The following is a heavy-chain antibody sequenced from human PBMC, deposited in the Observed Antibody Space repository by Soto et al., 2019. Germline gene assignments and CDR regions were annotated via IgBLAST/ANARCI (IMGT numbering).Heavy chain of an antibody. Sequence: QVQLVDSGGGVVQPGRSLRLSCAASGFTFSSYGMHWVRQAPGKGLEWVAFIWHDGGNKFYAESVKGRFTISRDNSKNTLYLQMTSLSAEDTAMYYCARDGDVNTGFGKDYWGQGTLVTVSS. CDR1: GFTFSSYG. V-gene: IGHV3-33*01. D-gene: IGHD3-16*01. J-gene: IGHJ4*02. CDR3: ARDGDVNTGFGKDY. CDR2: IWHDGGNK.